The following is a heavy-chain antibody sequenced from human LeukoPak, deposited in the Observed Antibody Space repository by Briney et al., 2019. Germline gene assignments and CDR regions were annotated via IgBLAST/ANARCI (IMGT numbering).Heavy chain of an antibody. CDR1: GGSISSYY. D-gene: IGHD4-17*01. CDR3: ARAVYGDYPDY. V-gene: IGHV4-59*01. J-gene: IGHJ4*02. Sequence: SETLSLTCTVSGGSISSYYWSWIRQPPGKGLEWIGYIYYSGSTNYNPSLQSRVTISVDTSKNQFSLKLSSVTAADTAVYYCARAVYGDYPDYWGQGTLVTVSS. CDR2: IYYSGST.